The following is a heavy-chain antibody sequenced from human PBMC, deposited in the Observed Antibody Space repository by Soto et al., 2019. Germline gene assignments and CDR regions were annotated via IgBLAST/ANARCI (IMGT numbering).Heavy chain of an antibody. D-gene: IGHD2-2*01. CDR2: ISGTGVPT. Sequence: PGGSLRLSCAASGFDFSSYAMSWVRQAPGKGLECISLISGTGVPTLYAESVKGRFAVTRDNSKDTLFLEMNNLRVDDTAMYYCAKPFCSSSSCFFLWVDPWGPGTLVTVSS. CDR1: GFDFSSYA. CDR3: AKPFCSSSSCFFLWVDP. J-gene: IGHJ5*02. V-gene: IGHV3-23*01.